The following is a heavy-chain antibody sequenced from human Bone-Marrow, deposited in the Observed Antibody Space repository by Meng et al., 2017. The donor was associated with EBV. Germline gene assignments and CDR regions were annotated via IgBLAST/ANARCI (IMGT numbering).Heavy chain of an antibody. V-gene: IGHV4-30-4*08. Sequence: VQPQESGPGLVKPSQTLSLTCAATGDSINSGGYYWSWIRQAPGKGLEWIGYIFFRGETYYTSSFRSRTTISLDTSKNQFSLKLTSVTAADTAVYYCARAGGSFTVDPWGQGALVTVSS. CDR1: GDSINSGGYY. CDR3: ARAGGSFTVDP. J-gene: IGHJ5*02. D-gene: IGHD1-26*01. CDR2: IFFRGET.